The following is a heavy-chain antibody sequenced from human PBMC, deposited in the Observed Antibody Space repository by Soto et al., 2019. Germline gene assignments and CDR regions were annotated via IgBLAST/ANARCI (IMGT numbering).Heavy chain of an antibody. V-gene: IGHV3-48*03. CDR2: ISSSGSTI. D-gene: IGHD4-4*01. CDR1: GFTFSSYE. Sequence: PGGSLRLSCAASGFTFSSYEMNWVRQAPGKGLEWVSYISSSGSTIYYADSVKGRFTISRDNAKNSLYLQMNSLRAEDTAVYYCARDQTTVTPYGMDVWGQGTTVTVSS. J-gene: IGHJ6*02. CDR3: ARDQTTVTPYGMDV.